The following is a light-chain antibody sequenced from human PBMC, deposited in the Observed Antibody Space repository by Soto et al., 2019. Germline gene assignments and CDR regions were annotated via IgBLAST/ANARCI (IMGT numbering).Light chain of an antibody. CDR2: DVS. Sequence: QSALTQPASVSGSPGQSITISCTGTSSDVGGYNYVSWYQQHPGKAPKLMIYDVSNRPSGVSNRFPGSKSGNTASLTISGLQAEDEADYFCSSYTSSSAPSAVFGGGTQLTVL. V-gene: IGLV2-14*01. CDR1: SSDVGGYNY. J-gene: IGLJ7*01. CDR3: SSYTSSSAPSAV.